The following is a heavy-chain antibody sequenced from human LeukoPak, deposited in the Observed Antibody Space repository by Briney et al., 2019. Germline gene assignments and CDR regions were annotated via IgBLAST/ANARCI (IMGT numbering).Heavy chain of an antibody. CDR1: GGSFSGYY. Sequence: MSSETLSLTCAVYGGSFSGYYWSWIRQPPGKGLEWIGEINHSGSTNYNPSLKSRVTISVDTSKNQFSLKMSSVTAADTAMYYCARGLRFLEDYGMDVWGQGTTVTVSS. CDR2: INHSGST. CDR3: ARGLRFLEDYGMDV. V-gene: IGHV4-34*01. D-gene: IGHD3-3*01. J-gene: IGHJ6*02.